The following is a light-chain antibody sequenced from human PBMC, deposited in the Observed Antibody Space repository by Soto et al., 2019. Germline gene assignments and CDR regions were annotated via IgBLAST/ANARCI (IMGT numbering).Light chain of an antibody. CDR3: ISYASRGYV. CDR1: SSDVGGYNY. J-gene: IGLJ1*01. V-gene: IGLV2-14*01. Sequence: QSALTQPASVSGSPGQSITISCTGTSSDVGGYNYVSWYQQHPGKAPKLIIYDVSNRPSGVSNRFSGSKSGNTASLTISGIQAEDEADFYCISYASRGYVFGTGTKITVL. CDR2: DVS.